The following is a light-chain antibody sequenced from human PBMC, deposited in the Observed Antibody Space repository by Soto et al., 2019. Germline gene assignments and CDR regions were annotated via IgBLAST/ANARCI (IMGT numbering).Light chain of an antibody. CDR2: NTS. V-gene: IGKV3-11*01. Sequence: EIVLTQSPATLSLSPGERATLSCRASQSLSRHLAWYQQIPGQAPRLLIYNTSNRATGIPARFSGSGSGTDVPLNISRLEPEEFAVYYCQQRGDWPPTFGGGTKVEIK. J-gene: IGKJ4*01. CDR3: QQRGDWPPT. CDR1: QSLSRH.